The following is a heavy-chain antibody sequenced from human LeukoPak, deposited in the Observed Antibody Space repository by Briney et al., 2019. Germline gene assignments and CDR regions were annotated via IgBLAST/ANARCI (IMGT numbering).Heavy chain of an antibody. D-gene: IGHD2-15*01. V-gene: IGHV3-21*04. CDR3: ARVLRYCSGGNCYSGGLGYMDV. CDR2: MTSSGNFI. Sequence: GGSLRLSCAASGFTFSSYEMNWVRQAPGKGLEWVSSMTSSGNFIYYADSVKGRFTISRDNAKNSLFLQMNSLRAEDTAVYYCARVLRYCSGGNCYSGGLGYMDVWGKGTTVTISS. J-gene: IGHJ6*03. CDR1: GFTFSSYE.